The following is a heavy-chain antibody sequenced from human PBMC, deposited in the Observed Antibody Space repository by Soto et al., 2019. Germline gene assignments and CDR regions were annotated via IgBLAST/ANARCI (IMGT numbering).Heavy chain of an antibody. Sequence: QVQLVQSGTEVKKPGASVKVSCKTSGYTFTNHGINWVRQAPGQGLEWMGWINPYNANTNYAQKLPGRVTMTTDTSTTKAYMDLRSLTSGYTAVYYCARERVAGIWGDAFDIWGEGTVVTVSS. D-gene: IGHD3-16*01. CDR1: GYTFTNHG. CDR2: INPYNANT. V-gene: IGHV1-18*04. J-gene: IGHJ3*02. CDR3: ARERVAGIWGDAFDI.